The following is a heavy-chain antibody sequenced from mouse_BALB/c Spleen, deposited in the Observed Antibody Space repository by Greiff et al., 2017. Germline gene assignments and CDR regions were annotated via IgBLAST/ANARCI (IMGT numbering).Heavy chain of an antibody. CDR2: ISYSGST. V-gene: IGHV3-2*02. CDR3: AQYRYDVAWFAY. D-gene: IGHD2-14*01. CDR1: GYSITSDYA. J-gene: IGHJ3*01. Sequence: EVQRVESGPGLVKPSQSLSLTCTVTGYSITSDYAWNWIRQFPGNKLEWMGYISYSGSTSYNPSLKSRISITRDTSKNQFFLQLNSVTTEDTATYYCAQYRYDVAWFAYWGQGTLVTVSA.